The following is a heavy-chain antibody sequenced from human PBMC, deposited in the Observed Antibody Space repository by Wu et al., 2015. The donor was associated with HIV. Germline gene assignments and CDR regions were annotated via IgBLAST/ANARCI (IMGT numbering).Heavy chain of an antibody. CDR2: IIPMFRTA. V-gene: IGHV1-69*12. D-gene: IGHD6-19*01. Sequence: QVQLVQSGAEVKKPGSSVKVSCKASGGTFSSYAISWVRQAPGQGLEWMGGIIPMFRTADYAQIFQGRVTITADESTSTAYMELSSLRSEDTAVYYCARAAGSEKLGDYWGQGTLVTVSS. CDR1: GGTFSSYA. J-gene: IGHJ4*02. CDR3: ARAAGSEKLGDY.